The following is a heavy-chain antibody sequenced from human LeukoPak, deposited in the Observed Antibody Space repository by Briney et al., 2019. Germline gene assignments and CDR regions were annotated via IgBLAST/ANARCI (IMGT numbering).Heavy chain of an antibody. CDR3: ARAQDTAMGLNPFFDY. D-gene: IGHD5-18*01. J-gene: IGHJ4*02. Sequence: PGGSLRLSCAASGFTFSSYCMSWVRQAPGKGLEWVANIKQDGSEKYYVDSVKGRFTISRDNAKNSLYLQMNSLRAEDTAVYYCARAQDTAMGLNPFFDYWGQGTLVTVSS. CDR2: IKQDGSEK. V-gene: IGHV3-7*01. CDR1: GFTFSSYC.